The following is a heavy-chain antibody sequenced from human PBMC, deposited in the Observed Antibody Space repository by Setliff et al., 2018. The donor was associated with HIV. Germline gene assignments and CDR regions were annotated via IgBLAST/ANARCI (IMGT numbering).Heavy chain of an antibody. D-gene: IGHD3-22*01. J-gene: IGHJ5*01. V-gene: IGHV4-61*09. CDR2: IYTDGST. CDR1: GGSISSGTYY. CDR3: AMLDTSDYFRNNWFDS. Sequence: PSETLSLTCTVSGGSISSGTYYWSWIRQPAGKGLEWIGHIYTDGSTNFNPSLRCRVTISADTPKNQLSLKLTSVTAADTAVYYCAMLDTSDYFRNNWFDSWGQGTLVTVSS.